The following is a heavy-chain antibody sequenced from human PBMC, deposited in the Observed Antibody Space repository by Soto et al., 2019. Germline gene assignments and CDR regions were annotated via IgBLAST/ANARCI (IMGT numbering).Heavy chain of an antibody. J-gene: IGHJ4*02. D-gene: IGHD1-26*01. V-gene: IGHV1-69*13. CDR2: IIPIFGTA. CDR3: ARVRGSEFGH. CDR1: GGTFSSYA. Sequence: GASVKVSCKASGGTFSSYAISWVRQAPEQGLEWMGGIIPIFGTANYAQKCQGRVTITADESTSTAYMQLSSLRSEDTAVYYCARVRGSEFGHWGQGTMVTVSS.